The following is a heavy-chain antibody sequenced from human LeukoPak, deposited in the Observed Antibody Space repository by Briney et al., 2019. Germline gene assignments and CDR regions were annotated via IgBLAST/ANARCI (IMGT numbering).Heavy chain of an antibody. CDR3: AISQGTYYYDSSGPITTYRSLDY. D-gene: IGHD3-22*01. V-gene: IGHV1-69*05. J-gene: IGHJ4*02. CDR2: IIPIFGTA. CDR1: GGTFSSYA. Sequence: ASVKVSCKASGGTFSSYAISWVRQAPGQGLEWMGGIIPIFGTANYAQKFQGRVTITTDESTSTAYMELSSLRSEDTAVYYRAISQGTYYYDSSGPITTYRSLDYWGQGTLVTVSS.